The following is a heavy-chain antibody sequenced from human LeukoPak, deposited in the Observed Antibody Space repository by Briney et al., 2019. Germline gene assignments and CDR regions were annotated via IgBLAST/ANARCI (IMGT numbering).Heavy chain of an antibody. V-gene: IGHV3-74*01. D-gene: IGHD3-3*01. CDR2: VNDVGTDR. CDR1: GFTFSRYY. J-gene: IGHJ4*02. CDR3: ARQYYDALSGFYTADFYFDL. Sequence: GGSLRLSCAASGFTFSRYYMHWVRQAPGKGLVWVSRVNDVGTDRIYADSVKGRFTISRDNAKNSLYLQVNSLRAEDTAVYYCARQYYDALSGFYTADFYFDLWGQGTQVTVSS.